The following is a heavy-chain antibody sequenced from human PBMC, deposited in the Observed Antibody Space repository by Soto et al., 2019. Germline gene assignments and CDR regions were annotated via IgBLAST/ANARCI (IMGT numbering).Heavy chain of an antibody. Sequence: SETLSLTCAVYGGSFSDYYWSWIRQAPGKGLEWIGEINHSGRTKYNPSLKSRLTISIDTSKNQFSLKLSSVTVADTAVYYCARGRRRNITIFEIVVSEYNWFDPCGQGTLVTVSA. CDR2: INHSGRT. CDR3: ARGRRRNITIFEIVVSEYNWFDP. V-gene: IGHV4-34*01. J-gene: IGHJ5*02. D-gene: IGHD3-3*01. CDR1: GGSFSDYY.